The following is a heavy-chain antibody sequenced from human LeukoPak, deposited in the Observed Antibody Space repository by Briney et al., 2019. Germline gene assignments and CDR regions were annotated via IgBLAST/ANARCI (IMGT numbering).Heavy chain of an antibody. CDR3: ARDYNRNDFYGDYRYFHH. V-gene: IGHV4-38-2*02. Sequence: SETLSLTCTVSGYSVSSGYFWAWIRQPPGKGPEWIGSIYHSGTTYYKSSLKSRVTISVDTSKNQLSLKLSSVTAADTAVYYCARDYNRNDFYGDYRYFHHWGQGTLVTVSS. CDR1: GYSVSSGYF. J-gene: IGHJ1*01. D-gene: IGHD4-17*01. CDR2: IYHSGTT.